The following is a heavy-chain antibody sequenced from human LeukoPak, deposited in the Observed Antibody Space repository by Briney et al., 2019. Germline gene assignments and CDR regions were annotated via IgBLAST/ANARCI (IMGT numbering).Heavy chain of an antibody. V-gene: IGHV3-30*02. CDR1: GFTFSSYG. CDR3: AKEVRSKIAAAGTGTDY. CDR2: IRYDGSNK. Sequence: GGSLRLSCAASGFTFSSYGMHWVRQAPGKGLEWVAFIRYDGSNKYYADSVKGRFTISRDNSKNTLYLQMNSLRAEDTAVYYCAKEVRSKIAAAGTGTDYWGQGTLVTVSS. J-gene: IGHJ4*02. D-gene: IGHD6-13*01.